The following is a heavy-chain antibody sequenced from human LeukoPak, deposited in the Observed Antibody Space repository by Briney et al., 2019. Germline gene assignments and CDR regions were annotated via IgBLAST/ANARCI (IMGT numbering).Heavy chain of an antibody. J-gene: IGHJ4*02. Sequence: ASVKVSCKASGYTFTSYAMNWVRQAPGQGLEWMGWINTNTGNPTYAQGFTGRFVFSLDTSVSTAYLQISSLKAEDTAVYYCARVVYSSGQPLAVYFDCWGQGTLVTVSS. CDR3: ARVVYSSGQPLAVYFDC. D-gene: IGHD6-19*01. V-gene: IGHV7-4-1*02. CDR2: INTNTGNP. CDR1: GYTFTSYA.